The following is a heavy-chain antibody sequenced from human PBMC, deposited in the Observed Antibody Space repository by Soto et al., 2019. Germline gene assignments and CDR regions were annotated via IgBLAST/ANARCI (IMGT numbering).Heavy chain of an antibody. Sequence: GGSLRLSCAASGFTFSSYWMSWVRQAPGKGLEWVANIKQDGSEKYYVDSVKGRFTISRDNAKNSLYLQMNSLRAEDTAVYYCARDRAGAFGSAYGMDVWGQGTTVTVSS. CDR3: ARDRAGAFGSAYGMDV. CDR1: GFTFSSYW. D-gene: IGHD3-10*01. J-gene: IGHJ6*02. V-gene: IGHV3-7*03. CDR2: IKQDGSEK.